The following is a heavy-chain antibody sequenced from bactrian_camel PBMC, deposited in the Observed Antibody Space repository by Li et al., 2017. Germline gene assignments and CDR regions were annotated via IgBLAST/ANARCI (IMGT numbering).Heavy chain of an antibody. CDR1: GYAYC. V-gene: IGHV3S1*01. CDR3: AADVFKGSWCSPYLVQEYQN. Sequence: QVQLVESGGGSVQAGGSLRHSCVASGYAYCIGWFRQGPGKEREGVGVINPGGSGAHVSDSVKGRFNISKDHAENTLYLQINNLRPEDTAKYYCAADVFKGSWCSPYLVQEYQNWGQGTQVTVS. CDR2: INPGGSGA. J-gene: IGHJ4*01. D-gene: IGHD3*01.